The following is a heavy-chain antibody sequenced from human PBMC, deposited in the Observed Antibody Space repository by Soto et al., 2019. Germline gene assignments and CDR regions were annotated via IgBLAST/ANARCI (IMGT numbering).Heavy chain of an antibody. CDR3: ASWKPGYSGYDTDTYYYYGMDV. V-gene: IGHV1-69*13. J-gene: IGHJ6*02. CDR1: GGTFSSYA. D-gene: IGHD5-12*01. Sequence: SVKVSCKAAGGTFSSYAISWVRQAPGQGLEWMGGIIPIFGTANYAQKFQGRVTITADESTSTAYMELSSLRSEDTAVYYCASWKPGYSGYDTDTYYYYGMDVWGQGTTVTVSS. CDR2: IIPIFGTA.